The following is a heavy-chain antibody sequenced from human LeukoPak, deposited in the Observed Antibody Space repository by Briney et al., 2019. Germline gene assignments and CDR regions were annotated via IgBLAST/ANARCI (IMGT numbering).Heavy chain of an antibody. CDR2: INPNSGGT. V-gene: IGHV1-2*04. CDR1: GYTFTSYA. D-gene: IGHD4-17*01. J-gene: IGHJ4*02. Sequence: ASVKVSCKASGYTFTSYAMNWVRQAPGQGLEWMGWINPNSGGTNYAQKFQGWVTMTRDTSISTAYMELSRLRSDDTAVYYCARAHTVWIPFDYWGQGTLVTVSS. CDR3: ARAHTVWIPFDY.